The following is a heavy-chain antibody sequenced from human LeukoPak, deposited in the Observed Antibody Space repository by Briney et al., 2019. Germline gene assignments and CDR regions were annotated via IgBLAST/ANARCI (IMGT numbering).Heavy chain of an antibody. CDR3: AREISSKTYYYDSSGYYRF. D-gene: IGHD3-22*01. Sequence: GASVKVSCKASGYTFTSYYMHWVRQAPGRGLEWMGIINPSGGSTSYAQKFQGRVTMTRDTSTSSVYMELSSLRSEDTAVYYCAREISSKTYYYDSSGYYRFWGQGTLVTVSS. CDR2: INPSGGST. V-gene: IGHV1-46*01. CDR1: GYTFTSYY. J-gene: IGHJ4*02.